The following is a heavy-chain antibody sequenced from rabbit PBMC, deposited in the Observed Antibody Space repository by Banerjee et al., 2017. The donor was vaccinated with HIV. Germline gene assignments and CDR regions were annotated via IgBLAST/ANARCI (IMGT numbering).Heavy chain of an antibody. V-gene: IGHV1S7*01. CDR2: IYVGKGTT. J-gene: IGHJ4*01. D-gene: IGHD4-1*01. Sequence: QVKETGGGLVQPGGSLTLSCKASGFDLSNYYMSWVRQAPGKGLEWIGIIYVGKGTTDYASWVNGRFTISSDNAQNTVDLQMNSLTAADTATYFCARADYSSGWGSQTSYYFNLWGQGTLVTVS. CDR3: ARADYSSGWGSQTSYYFNL. CDR1: GFDLSNYY.